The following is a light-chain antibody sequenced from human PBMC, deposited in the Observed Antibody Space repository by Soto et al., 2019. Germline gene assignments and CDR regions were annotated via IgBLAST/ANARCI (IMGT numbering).Light chain of an antibody. CDR1: QGISSY. Sequence: AIRMTQSPSSFSASTGDRVTITCRASQGISSYLAWYQQKPGKAPKLLIYAASTLQGGVPSRFSGSGYGTYFTLTISCLQSEDFASYYCQQYYSYPRTFGQGTKVEIK. J-gene: IGKJ1*01. CDR2: AAS. CDR3: QQYYSYPRT. V-gene: IGKV1-8*01.